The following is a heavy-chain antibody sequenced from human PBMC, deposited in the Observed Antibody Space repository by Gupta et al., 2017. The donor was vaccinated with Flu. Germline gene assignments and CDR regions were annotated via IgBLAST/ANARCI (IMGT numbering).Heavy chain of an antibody. V-gene: IGHV3-30*18. CDR1: GFSFSNYG. J-gene: IGHJ6*02. CDR3: AKDWRWNNNNFGKNV. CDR2: ISHDGSNY. D-gene: IGHD1-1*01. Sequence: QERVVESGGGAVQPGRSLRLSCAASGFSFSNYGMHWVRQAPGKGLEWVAVISHDGSNYYHTDSGKGRFTISRDNSKNTLYLQMSSLRTEDTAVYYCAKDWRWNNNNFGKNVWGQGTTVTVSS.